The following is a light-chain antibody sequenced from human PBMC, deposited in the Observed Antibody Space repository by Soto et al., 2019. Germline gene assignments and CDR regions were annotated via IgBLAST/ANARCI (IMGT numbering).Light chain of an antibody. V-gene: IGKV3-15*01. CDR3: QHYNYWPPKT. J-gene: IGKJ1*01. CDR2: GAY. CDR1: QRVGNN. Sequence: EIVLTQSPGTLSLSPGEGATLSCRASQRVGNNLAWYPQKPGQAPRLLIYGAYTRATGIPARFSGSGSGTDFTLPISSLQSEDFAVYYCQHYNYWPPKTFGQVTKGDMK.